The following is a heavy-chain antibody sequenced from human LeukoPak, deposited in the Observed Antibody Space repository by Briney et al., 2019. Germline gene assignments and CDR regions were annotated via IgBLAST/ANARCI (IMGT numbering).Heavy chain of an antibody. J-gene: IGHJ4*02. CDR3: ARRGGSLHYFDY. CDR1: GYSFTTYW. Sequence: GESLKISCKASGYSFTTYWIGWVRQMPGKGLEWMGIIYPGDSDTRYSPSLQGQVTISADTSIGTAYLQWSSLTASDTAMYYCARRGGSLHYFDYWGQGTLVTVSS. CDR2: IYPGDSDT. D-gene: IGHD2-15*01. V-gene: IGHV5-51*01.